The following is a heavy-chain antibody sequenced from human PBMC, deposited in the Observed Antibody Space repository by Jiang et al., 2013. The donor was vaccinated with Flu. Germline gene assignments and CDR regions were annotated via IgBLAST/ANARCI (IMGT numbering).Heavy chain of an antibody. V-gene: IGHV2-5*02. Sequence: TLTCTFSGFSLTTSGVGVGWIRQPPGKALEWLALIYWDDDKRYSPSLKSRLTITKDTSKNQVVLTMTDMDPVDTATYFCAHRKGIWGTFDIWGQGTMVTVSS. J-gene: IGHJ3*02. D-gene: IGHD7-27*01. CDR2: IYWDDDK. CDR3: AHRKGIWGTFDI. CDR1: GFSLTTSGVG.